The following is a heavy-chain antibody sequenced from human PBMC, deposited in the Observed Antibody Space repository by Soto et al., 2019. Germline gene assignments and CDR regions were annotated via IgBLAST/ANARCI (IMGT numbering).Heavy chain of an antibody. V-gene: IGHV1-18*04. CDR3: ARVSDWLRIWFDP. CDR2: ISAYNGNT. Sequence: SVKVSFKASGYTFTSYGISWVRQAPGQGLEWMGWISAYNGNTNYAQKLQGRVTMTTDTSTSTAYMELRSLRSDDTAVDYCARVSDWLRIWFDPWGQGTLVTVSS. D-gene: IGHD3-9*01. CDR1: GYTFTSYG. J-gene: IGHJ5*02.